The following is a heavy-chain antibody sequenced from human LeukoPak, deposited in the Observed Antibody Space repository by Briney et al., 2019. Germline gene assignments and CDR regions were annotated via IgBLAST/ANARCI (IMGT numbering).Heavy chain of an antibody. CDR3: AKEGLLITMVRGVTSYYYGMDV. V-gene: IGHV3-48*04. CDR2: ISSSSSTI. CDR1: GFTFSSYS. J-gene: IGHJ6*02. D-gene: IGHD3-10*01. Sequence: GGSLRLSCAASGFTFSSYSMNWVRQAPGKGLEWVSYISSSSSTIYYADSVKGRFTISRDNAKNSLYLQMNSLRAEDTAVYYCAKEGLLITMVRGVTSYYYGMDVWGQGTTVTVSS.